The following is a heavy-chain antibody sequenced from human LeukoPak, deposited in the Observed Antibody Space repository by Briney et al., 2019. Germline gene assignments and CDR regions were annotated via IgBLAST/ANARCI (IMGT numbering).Heavy chain of an antibody. CDR3: ARDLRIAARQYYFDY. V-gene: IGHV4-59*12. CDR1: GGSISSYY. CDR2: IYYSGST. Sequence: PSETLSLTCTVSGGSISSYYWSWIRQPPGKGLEWIGYIYYSGSTNYNPSLKSRVTISVDTSKNQFSLKLSSVTAADTAVYYCARDLRIAARQYYFDYWGQGTLVTVSS. J-gene: IGHJ4*02. D-gene: IGHD6-6*01.